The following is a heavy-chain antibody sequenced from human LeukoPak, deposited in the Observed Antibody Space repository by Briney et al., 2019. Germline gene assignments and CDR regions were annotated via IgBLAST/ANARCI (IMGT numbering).Heavy chain of an antibody. D-gene: IGHD3-22*01. CDR2: IRGSGGRT. Sequence: GGSLRLSCAASGFTFSSYGISWVRQAPGKGLEWVSTIRGSGGRTYFADSVKGRFNISRDNSKNTLYLQMNSLRADDTAVYYCAKGLGYDSSGYFPFDYWGQGTLVTVSS. CDR3: AKGLGYDSSGYFPFDY. J-gene: IGHJ4*02. V-gene: IGHV3-23*01. CDR1: GFTFSSYG.